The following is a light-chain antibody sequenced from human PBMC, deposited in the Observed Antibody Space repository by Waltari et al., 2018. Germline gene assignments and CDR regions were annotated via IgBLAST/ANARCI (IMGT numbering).Light chain of an antibody. CDR3: QQRSNWPLIT. CDR1: QSVSSY. J-gene: IGKJ5*01. CDR2: DAS. Sequence: EIVLTQSPATLSLSPGERATLSCRASQSVSSYLAWYQQKPGQAPRLLIYDASNRATGIPARFSGSWSGTDFTLTISSLEPEDFAVYYCQQRSNWPLITFGQGTRLEIK. V-gene: IGKV3-11*01.